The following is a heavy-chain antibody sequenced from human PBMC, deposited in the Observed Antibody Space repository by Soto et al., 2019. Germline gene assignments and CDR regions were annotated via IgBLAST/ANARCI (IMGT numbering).Heavy chain of an antibody. CDR1: DGSFRGYY. Sequence: SETLCLTCAVDDGSFRGYYWSWVRQSPGKGLEWIGEINPTGGTNYNPSLKSRVTISVDTSKDQFSLQLSSVTAADTAVYYCARTRATPASRNLDYWGQGTLVTVSS. CDR2: INPTGGT. J-gene: IGHJ4*02. V-gene: IGHV4-34*01. CDR3: ARTRATPASRNLDY. D-gene: IGHD1-1*01.